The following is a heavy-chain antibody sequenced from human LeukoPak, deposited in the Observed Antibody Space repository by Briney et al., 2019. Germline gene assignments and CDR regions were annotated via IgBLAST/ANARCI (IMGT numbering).Heavy chain of an antibody. V-gene: IGHV5-51*01. J-gene: IGHJ3*02. CDR2: IYPGDSDT. D-gene: IGHD3-22*01. Sequence: WIRQPPGKGLEWMGIIYPGDSDTRYSPSFQGQVTISADKSISTAYLQWSSLKASDTAMYYCARIAFDAFDIWGQGTMVTVSS. CDR3: ARIAFDAFDI.